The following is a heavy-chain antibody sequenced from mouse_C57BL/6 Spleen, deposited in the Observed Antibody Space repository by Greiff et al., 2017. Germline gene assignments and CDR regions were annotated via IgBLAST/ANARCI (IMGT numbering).Heavy chain of an antibody. CDR3: ARFPYGSHYYARDY. V-gene: IGHV1-52*01. Sequence: QVQLQQPGAELVRPGSSVKLSCKASAYTFTSYWMHWVKPRPIQGLEWIGNIDPSDSETHYNQKFKDKATLTVDKSSSTAYMQRSSLTSEDSAVYYCARFPYGSHYYARDYWGQGTSVTVSA. D-gene: IGHD2-2*01. CDR1: AYTFTSYW. J-gene: IGHJ4*01. CDR2: IDPSDSET.